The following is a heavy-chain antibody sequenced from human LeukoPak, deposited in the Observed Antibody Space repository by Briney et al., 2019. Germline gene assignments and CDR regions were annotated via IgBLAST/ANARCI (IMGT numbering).Heavy chain of an antibody. Sequence: SETLSLTCAVYGGSFSGYYWSWIRQPPGKGLEWIGEINHSGSTNYNPSLKSRVTISVDTSKNQFSLKLSSVTAADTAVYYRARGGRYGDYGIDYWGQGTLVTVSS. V-gene: IGHV4-34*01. D-gene: IGHD4-17*01. CDR1: GGSFSGYY. CDR2: INHSGST. J-gene: IGHJ4*02. CDR3: ARGGRYGDYGIDY.